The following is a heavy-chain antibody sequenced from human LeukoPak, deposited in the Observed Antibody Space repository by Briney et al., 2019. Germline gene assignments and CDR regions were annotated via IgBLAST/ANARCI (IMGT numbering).Heavy chain of an antibody. Sequence: SVKVSWKASGGTFSSYAISWVRQAPGQGLEWMGGIIPIFGTANYAQKFQGRVTITADKSTSTAHMELSSLRSEDTAVYYCARRAKLGAGSSFDYWGQGTLVTVSS. J-gene: IGHJ4*02. V-gene: IGHV1-69*06. D-gene: IGHD2-15*01. CDR2: IIPIFGTA. CDR3: ARRAKLGAGSSFDY. CDR1: GGTFSSYA.